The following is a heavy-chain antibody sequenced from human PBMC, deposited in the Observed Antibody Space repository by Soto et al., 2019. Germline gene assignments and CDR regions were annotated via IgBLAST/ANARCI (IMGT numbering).Heavy chain of an antibody. CDR3: ARDMWGGMAVADDGYYYGMDV. CDR1: GGTFSSYA. D-gene: IGHD6-19*01. Sequence: ASVKVSCKASGGTFSSYAISWVRQAPGQGLEWMGGIIPIFGTANYAQKFQGRVTITADESTSTAYMELSSLGSEDTAVYYCARDMWGGMAVADDGYYYGMDVWGQGTTVTVSS. V-gene: IGHV1-69*13. J-gene: IGHJ6*02. CDR2: IIPIFGTA.